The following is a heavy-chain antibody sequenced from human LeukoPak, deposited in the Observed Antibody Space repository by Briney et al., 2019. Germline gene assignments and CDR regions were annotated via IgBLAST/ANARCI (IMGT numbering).Heavy chain of an antibody. CDR2: IIPIFGTA. J-gene: IGHJ4*02. D-gene: IGHD2-2*03. CDR1: GGTFTSYA. CDR3: ARGGPGYCSSTSCPNWVY. V-gene: IGHV1-69*06. Sequence: SVTVSFTASGGTFTSYAISWVRQAPGQGLEWMGGIIPIFGTANYAQKFQGRVTITADKSTSTAYMELSSLRSEDTAVYYCARGGPGYCSSTSCPNWVYWGQGTLVTVSS.